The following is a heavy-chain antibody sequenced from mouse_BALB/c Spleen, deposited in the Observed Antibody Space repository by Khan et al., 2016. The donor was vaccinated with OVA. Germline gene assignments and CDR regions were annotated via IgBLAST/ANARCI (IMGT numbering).Heavy chain of an antibody. J-gene: IGHJ3*01. CDR3: ARPSYYGNPWFTY. CDR2: FSGTGFYT. Sequence: LVESGGGLVKPGRSLKLSCAPSGFAFSSYDLSWVRQTPEKRLDWVATFSGTGFYTYYPDSVKGRLTISRHNTKNTLHLRMSSLGSEDTALYDCARPSYYGNPWFTYWGQGNLGTVSA. V-gene: IGHV5-9*02. D-gene: IGHD2-1*01. CDR1: GFAFSSYD.